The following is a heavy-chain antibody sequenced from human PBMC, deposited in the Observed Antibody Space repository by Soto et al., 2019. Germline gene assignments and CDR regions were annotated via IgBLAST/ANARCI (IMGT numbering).Heavy chain of an antibody. D-gene: IGHD2-15*01. V-gene: IGHV1-2*02. CDR1: GYTFTNYY. Sequence: MQLEQSGAEVKGPGASVKVSCKASGYTFTNYYMHWVRQAPGQGLEWMGWMNPRSGGTKYAQAFQGRVAMTRAASISTAYMEVTSLRHGDTAVYGCGRSADRTSYPLDLWGPGTLVTVSS. CDR3: GRSADRTSYPLDL. CDR2: MNPRSGGT. J-gene: IGHJ5*02.